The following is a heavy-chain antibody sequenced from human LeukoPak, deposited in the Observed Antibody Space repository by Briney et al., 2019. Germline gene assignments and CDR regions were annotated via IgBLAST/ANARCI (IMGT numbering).Heavy chain of an antibody. CDR3: ARDQYLDY. V-gene: IGHV3-53*01. CDR1: GFTVSSNY. Sequence: PGGSLRLSCAASGFTVSSNYMSWVRQAPGKGLEWVSVIYSGGSTYYADSVKGRFTISRDNAKNSLYLQMNSLTVDDAAVYYCARDQYLDYRGQGTLVTVSS. J-gene: IGHJ4*02. CDR2: IYSGGST.